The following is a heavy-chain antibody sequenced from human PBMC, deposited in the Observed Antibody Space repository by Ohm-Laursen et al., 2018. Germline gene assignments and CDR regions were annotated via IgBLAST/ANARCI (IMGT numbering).Heavy chain of an antibody. CDR1: GFSFSADW. V-gene: IGHV3-7*04. CDR2: IKQDGSEK. D-gene: IGHD1-14*01. J-gene: IGHJ4*02. Sequence: SLRLSCTASGFSFSADWMYWVRQAPGKGLEWVANIKQDGSEKNYVDSVKGRFTISRDNAENSLYLQMNSLRAEDTAVYYCAGGTGWTESDWGQGTLVTVSS. CDR3: AGGTGWTESD.